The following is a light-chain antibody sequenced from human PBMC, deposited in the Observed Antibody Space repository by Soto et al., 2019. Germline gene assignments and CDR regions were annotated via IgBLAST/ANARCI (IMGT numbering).Light chain of an antibody. CDR3: SSYTTSTTRII. Sequence: QSVLTQPASASGSPGQSITISCTGSSSDVGGYNHVSWYQQHPGKAPKLMIYEVSNRPSGVSNRFSGSKSGNTASLTISGLQAEDEADYYCSSYTTSTTRIIFGGGTKVTVL. CDR2: EVS. CDR1: SSDVGGYNH. V-gene: IGLV2-14*01. J-gene: IGLJ2*01.